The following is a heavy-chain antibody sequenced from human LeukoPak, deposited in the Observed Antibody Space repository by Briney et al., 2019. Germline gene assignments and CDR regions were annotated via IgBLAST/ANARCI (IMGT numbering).Heavy chain of an antibody. V-gene: IGHV3-74*01. CDR2: INSDRSST. D-gene: IGHD3-22*01. Sequence: GGSLRLSCAASGFTFSSYWMHWVRQAPGKGLVWVSRINSDRSSTIYADSVKGRFTISRDNAKNTLYLQMNSLRAEDTAVYYCARGYYDSSGYFKVGYNWFDPWGQGTLVTVSS. CDR3: ARGYYDSSGYFKVGYNWFDP. CDR1: GFTFSSYW. J-gene: IGHJ5*02.